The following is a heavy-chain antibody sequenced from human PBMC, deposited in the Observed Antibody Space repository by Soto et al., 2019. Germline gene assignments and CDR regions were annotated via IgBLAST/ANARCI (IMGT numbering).Heavy chain of an antibody. V-gene: IGHV4-59*08. CDR1: GGSISTYY. Sequence: QVQLQESGPGLVKPSETLSLTCTVSGGSISTYYWSWIRQSPGKGLEWIGYIYYRGNTNYNPSFKRRVTISLDTSKNQFSLRLSSVTAADTAVYYCARHPGYYDVLTGYSTYYFDYWGQGTLVTVSS. D-gene: IGHD3-9*01. CDR2: IYYRGNT. J-gene: IGHJ4*02. CDR3: ARHPGYYDVLTGYSTYYFDY.